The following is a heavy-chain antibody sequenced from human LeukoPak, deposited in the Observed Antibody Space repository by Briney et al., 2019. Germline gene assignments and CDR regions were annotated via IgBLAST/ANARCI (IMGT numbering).Heavy chain of an antibody. V-gene: IGHV3-23*01. CDR3: AKVRWSRADAFDI. CDR1: DFTFSNYA. CDR2: ISGSGGST. Sequence: GGSLRLSCAASDFTFSNYAMSWGRQAPGKGLEWVSTISGSGGSTYYADSVKGRFTISRDNSKNTLYLQMNSLRGEDTAVYYCAKVRWSRADAFDIWGQGTMVTVSS. D-gene: IGHD5-24*01. J-gene: IGHJ3*02.